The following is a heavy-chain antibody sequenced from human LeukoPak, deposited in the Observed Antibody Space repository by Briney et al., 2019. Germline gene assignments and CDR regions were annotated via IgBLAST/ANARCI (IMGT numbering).Heavy chain of an antibody. CDR1: RFTFSSYT. V-gene: IGHV3-21*01. Sequence: PGGSLRLSCSASRFTFSSYTMNWVRQAPGNGLEWVSSIDPSSTYIYYADSVKGRFTISRDNAQNSLYLQMNSLRAEDTAVYYCTRGSYGDYEYWGQGTLVTVSS. CDR3: TRGSYGDYEY. D-gene: IGHD4-17*01. CDR2: IDPSSTYI. J-gene: IGHJ4*02.